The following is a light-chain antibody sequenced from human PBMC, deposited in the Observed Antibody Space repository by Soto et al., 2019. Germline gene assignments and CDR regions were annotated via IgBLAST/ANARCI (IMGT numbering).Light chain of an antibody. CDR3: QQYGTSRWT. Sequence: EIVLTQSPGTLSLSPGERATLSCRASQSVSGTYLAWYQQKPGQAPRLLIYGASSRATGIPDRFSGRGSGTDFTLTISRLEPEDFAVYYCQQYGTSRWTVGQGTKVEIK. J-gene: IGKJ1*01. V-gene: IGKV3-20*01. CDR2: GAS. CDR1: QSVSGTY.